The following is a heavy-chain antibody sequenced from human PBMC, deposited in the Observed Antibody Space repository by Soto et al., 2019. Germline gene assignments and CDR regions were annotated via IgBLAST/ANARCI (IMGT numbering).Heavy chain of an antibody. J-gene: IGHJ4*02. V-gene: IGHV4-30-4*01. Sequence: PSETLSLTCTVSGGSISGGDYYWSWIRQPPGKGLEWIGYIYYSGSTYYNPSLKSRVTISVDTSKNQFSLKLSSVTAADTAVYYCARDLHCSSTSCADYWGQGTLVTVSS. CDR3: ARDLHCSSTSCADY. D-gene: IGHD2-2*01. CDR2: IYYSGST. CDR1: GGSISGGDYY.